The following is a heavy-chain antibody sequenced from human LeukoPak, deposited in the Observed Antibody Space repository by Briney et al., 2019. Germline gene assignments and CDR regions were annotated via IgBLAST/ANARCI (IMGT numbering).Heavy chain of an antibody. D-gene: IGHD2-2*01. V-gene: IGHV3-23*01. CDR2: ISVTVSNT. Sequence: GGYLRRSCAASGFTFSNYAVSWVRQAPGKGLEWVSTISVTVSNTYYANSVKGRFTISRDNSKNTLFLQMNSLRADDTAVYYCAKAPAAILGYYSYYMDVWGKGTTVTVSS. J-gene: IGHJ6*03. CDR3: AKAPAAILGYYSYYMDV. CDR1: GFTFSNYA.